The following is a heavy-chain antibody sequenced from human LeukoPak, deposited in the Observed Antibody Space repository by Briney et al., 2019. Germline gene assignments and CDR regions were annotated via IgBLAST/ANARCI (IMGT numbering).Heavy chain of an antibody. CDR1: GFTFSSYA. J-gene: IGHJ4*02. CDR2: ISGSGGTT. CDR3: AKDYTSGWKDFDS. Sequence: GGSLRLSCAASGFTFSSYAMGWVRQAPGKGLEWVSAISGSGGTTNYADSVKGRFTISRDNSKNTVYLQMNSLRAEDTAIYYCAKDYTSGWKDFDSWGQGALVTVSS. V-gene: IGHV3-23*01. D-gene: IGHD6-19*01.